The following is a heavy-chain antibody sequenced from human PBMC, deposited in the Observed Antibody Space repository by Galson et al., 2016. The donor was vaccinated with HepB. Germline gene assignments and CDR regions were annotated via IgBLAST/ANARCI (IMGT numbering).Heavy chain of an antibody. Sequence: SLRLSCAASGFIFSNYGMHWVRQAPGKGLEWVAVISFDGSNAHYGDSVKGRFTISRDNSKNTLSLQMNSLRAEDTAVYYCAKERGDCRGGTCRYHDAFDIWGQGTMVTVSS. CDR3: AKERGDCRGGTCRYHDAFDI. CDR2: ISFDGSNA. V-gene: IGHV3-30*18. J-gene: IGHJ3*02. D-gene: IGHD2-15*01. CDR1: GFIFSNYG.